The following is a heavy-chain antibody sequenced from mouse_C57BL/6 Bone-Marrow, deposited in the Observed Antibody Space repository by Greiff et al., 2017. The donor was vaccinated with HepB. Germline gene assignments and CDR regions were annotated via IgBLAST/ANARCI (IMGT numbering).Heavy chain of an antibody. V-gene: IGHV1-78*01. D-gene: IGHD1-1*01. CDR3: ARPGLITTVVPAY. Sequence: VQLQESDAELVKPGASVKISCKVSGYTFTDHTIHWMKQRPEQGLEWIGYIYPRDGSTKYNEKFKGKAPLTADKSSSTAYMQRNSLTSEDSAVYFCARPGLITTVVPAYWGQGTLVTVSA. J-gene: IGHJ3*01. CDR2: IYPRDGST. CDR1: GYTFTDHT.